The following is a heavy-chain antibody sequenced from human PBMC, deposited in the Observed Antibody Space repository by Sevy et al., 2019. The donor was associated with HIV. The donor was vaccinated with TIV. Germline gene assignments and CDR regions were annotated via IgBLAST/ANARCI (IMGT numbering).Heavy chain of an antibody. CDR1: GYTFSSYG. D-gene: IGHD6-19*01. V-gene: IGHV1-18*01. J-gene: IGHJ6*02. Sequence: ASVKVSCKASGYTFSSYGITWVRLAPGQGLEWMGWISTYNGDTNYAQKLQGRVTMTTDTSTSTAYMDLRSLRFDDTAVYYCARLDLSGSGWYGNGMDVWGQGTTVTVSS. CDR2: ISTYNGDT. CDR3: ARLDLSGSGWYGNGMDV.